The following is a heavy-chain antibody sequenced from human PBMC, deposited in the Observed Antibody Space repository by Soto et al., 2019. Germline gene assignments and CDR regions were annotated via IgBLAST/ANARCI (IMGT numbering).Heavy chain of an antibody. V-gene: IGHV3-7*01. CDR3: ARENSSEYFQH. CDR2: IKQDGSEK. J-gene: IGHJ1*01. CDR1: GFTFSSYW. Sequence: PGXSRRLSGAASGFTFSSYWMSWGRQAPVKGLEWVANIKQDGSEKYYVDSVKGRFTISRDNAKNSLYLQMNSLRAEDTAVYYCARENSSEYFQHWGQGTLVTVSS.